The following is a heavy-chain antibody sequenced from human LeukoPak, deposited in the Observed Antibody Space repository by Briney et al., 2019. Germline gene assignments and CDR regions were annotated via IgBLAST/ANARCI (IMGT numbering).Heavy chain of an antibody. Sequence: SETLSLTCTVSGGSITTTDSYWAWIRQPPGKGLEWIGSIYYDGSTYYSPSLKSRVTMSVDTSKKQYSLKLSSVTAADTAVYYCARGGLPADPFDYWGQGTLVTVSS. D-gene: IGHD2-2*01. CDR2: IYYDGST. V-gene: IGHV4-39*01. CDR3: ARGGLPADPFDY. CDR1: GGSITTTDSY. J-gene: IGHJ4*02.